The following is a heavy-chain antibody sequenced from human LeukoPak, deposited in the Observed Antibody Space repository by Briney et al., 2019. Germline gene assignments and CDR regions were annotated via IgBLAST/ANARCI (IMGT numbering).Heavy chain of an antibody. J-gene: IGHJ4*02. D-gene: IGHD4-17*01. V-gene: IGHV5-51*01. CDR3: ASGDYGSRYYFDY. CDR2: IYPGDSDT. Sequence: GESLKISCKGSGFTFTNYWIAWVRQMPGKGLEWMGIIYPGDSDTRYSPSFQGQVTISADKSISTAYLQWSSLKASDTAMYYCASGDYGSRYYFDYWGQGTLVTVSS. CDR1: GFTFTNYW.